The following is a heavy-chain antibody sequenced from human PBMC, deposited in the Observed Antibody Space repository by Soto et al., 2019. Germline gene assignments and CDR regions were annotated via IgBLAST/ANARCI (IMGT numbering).Heavy chain of an antibody. CDR2: IKQDGSEK. CDR3: ARSVAGTLALFDY. D-gene: IGHD6-19*01. V-gene: IGHV3-7*01. Sequence: VGSLRLSCAASGFTFSSSAMTWVRQTPGKGLERVANIKQDGSEKYYVDSVKGRFTISRDNAKNSLYLQMNSLRAEDTAVYYCARSVAGTLALFDYWGQGTLVTVSS. J-gene: IGHJ4*02. CDR1: GFTFSSSA.